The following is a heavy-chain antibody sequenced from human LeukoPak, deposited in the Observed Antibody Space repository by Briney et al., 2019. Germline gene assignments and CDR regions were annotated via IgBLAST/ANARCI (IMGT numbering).Heavy chain of an antibody. D-gene: IGHD3-16*01. J-gene: IGHJ4*02. V-gene: IGHV4-4*07. CDR3: ARAGKMIQFDY. Sequence: SETLSLTCTVSGGSISDHYWSWIRQTAGKGLEWIGRIYTSGSTNYNPSLKSRVTMSVDTSKNQFSLRLSSVTAADTAVYYCARAGKMIQFDYWGQGTLVTVSS. CDR1: GGSISDHY. CDR2: IYTSGST.